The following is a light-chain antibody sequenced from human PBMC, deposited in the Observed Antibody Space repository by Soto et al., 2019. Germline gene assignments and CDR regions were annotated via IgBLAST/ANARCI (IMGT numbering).Light chain of an antibody. CDR1: SSNIGSNT. CDR2: SXX. CDR3: AAWDDSLNGVV. V-gene: IGLV1-44*01. Sequence: QAVVTQPPSASGTPGQRVTISCSGSSSNIGSNTVNWYQQLPGTAPKLLIYSXXXXXSGVPDRFSGSNSVTSASLAISGLXXXXXXXXXXAAWDDSLNGVVFGGGTKLTVL. J-gene: IGLJ2*01.